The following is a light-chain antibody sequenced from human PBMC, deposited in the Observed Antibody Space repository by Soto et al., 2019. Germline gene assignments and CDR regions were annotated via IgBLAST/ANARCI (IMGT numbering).Light chain of an antibody. CDR1: TGAVTSGHY. CDR2: DIR. V-gene: IGLV7-46*01. CDR3: LLSYSGAGVYVV. Sequence: QTVVTQEPSLTVSPGGTVTLTCGSSTGAVTSGHYPYWFQQRPGQAPRTLISDIRNKYSWTPARFSGSLLGGKAALTLSGAQPEDEAEYYCLLSYSGAGVYVVFGGGTKLTVL. J-gene: IGLJ2*01.